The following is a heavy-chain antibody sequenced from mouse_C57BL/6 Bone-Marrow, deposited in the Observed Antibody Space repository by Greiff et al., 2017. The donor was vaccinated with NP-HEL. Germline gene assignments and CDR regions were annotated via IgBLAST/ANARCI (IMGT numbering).Heavy chain of an antibody. J-gene: IGHJ4*01. V-gene: IGHV1-82*01. CDR2: IYPGDGDT. CDR3: ARENDYDYAMDY. Sequence: VQLQQSGPELVKPGASVKISCKASGYAFSSSWMNWVKQRPGKGLEWIGRIYPGDGDTNYNGKFKGKATLTADKSSSTAYMQLSSLTSEDSAVYFCARENDYDYAMDYWGQGTSVTVSS. D-gene: IGHD2-4*01. CDR1: GYAFSSSW.